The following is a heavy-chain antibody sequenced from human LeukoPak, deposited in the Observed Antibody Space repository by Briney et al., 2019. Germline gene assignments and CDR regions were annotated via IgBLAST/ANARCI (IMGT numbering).Heavy chain of an antibody. D-gene: IGHD3-3*01. CDR2: ISGSGGST. CDR3: TRQSEDFSLDY. CDR1: GFTFSSYA. Sequence: GGSLRLSCAASGFTFSSYAMSWVRQAPGKGLEWVSAISGSGGSTYYADSVKGRFTISRDNSKNTLYLQMNSLRAEDTAVYFRTRQSEDFSLDYWGQGTLVTVSS. J-gene: IGHJ4*02. V-gene: IGHV3-23*01.